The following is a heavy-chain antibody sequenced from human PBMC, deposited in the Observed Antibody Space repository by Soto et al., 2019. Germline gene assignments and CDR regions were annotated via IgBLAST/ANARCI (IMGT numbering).Heavy chain of an antibody. J-gene: IGHJ5*02. CDR1: GGTFSRYA. Sequence: ASVKVSCKGAGGTFSRYAISWGRQAPGQGLEWMGGIIPIFGTANYAQKFQGRVTITADESTSTAYMELSSLRSEDTAVYYCARDSGVLTGYYPPFDPWGQGTLVTVSS. CDR3: ARDSGVLTGYYPPFDP. D-gene: IGHD3-9*01. V-gene: IGHV1-69*13. CDR2: IIPIFGTA.